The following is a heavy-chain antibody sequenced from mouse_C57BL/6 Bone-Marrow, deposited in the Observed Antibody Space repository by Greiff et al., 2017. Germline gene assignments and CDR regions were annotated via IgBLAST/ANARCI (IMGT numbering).Heavy chain of an antibody. CDR2: ISSGSSTI. Sequence: EVQRVESGGGLVKPGGSLTFSCAASGFTFSDYGMHWVRQAPEKGLEWVAYISSGSSTIYYADTVKGRFTISKDNAKNTLFLQMTSLTSEDTSLYYCARKGIVTPYWYFGVWGTGTTVNVSS. V-gene: IGHV5-17*01. D-gene: IGHD2-5*01. CDR1: GFTFSDYG. J-gene: IGHJ1*03. CDR3: ARKGIVTPYWYFGV.